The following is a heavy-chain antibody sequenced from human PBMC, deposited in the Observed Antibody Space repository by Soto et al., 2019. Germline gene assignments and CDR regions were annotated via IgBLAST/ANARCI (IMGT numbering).Heavy chain of an antibody. CDR2: ISSSTSAT. J-gene: IGHJ4*02. CDR1: GFALSCHN. D-gene: IGHD2-21*01. Sequence: EVQLVESGGGLVQPGGSLRLSCAASGFALSCHNMKWVRQAPGKGLEWVSDISSSTSATYYADSVKGRFTISRDNAKNSLYLQMNSLRAEDTAIYYCVRDSAYSFDYWGQGTLVTVSS. V-gene: IGHV3-48*01. CDR3: VRDSAYSFDY.